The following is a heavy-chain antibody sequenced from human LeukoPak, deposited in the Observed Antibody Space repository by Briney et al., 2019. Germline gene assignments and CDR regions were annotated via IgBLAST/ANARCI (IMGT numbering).Heavy chain of an antibody. CDR3: ARDFRYYDSSGYYYVGAFDI. V-gene: IGHV1-2*02. J-gene: IGHJ3*02. D-gene: IGHD3-22*01. CDR2: INPNSGGT. Sequence: GASVKVSCKASGYTFTGYYMHWVRQAPGQGLEWMGWINPNSGGTNYAQKFQGRVTMTRDTSISTAYMELSRLRSDDTAVYYCARDFRYYDSSGYYYVGAFDIWGQGTMVTVSS. CDR1: GYTFTGYY.